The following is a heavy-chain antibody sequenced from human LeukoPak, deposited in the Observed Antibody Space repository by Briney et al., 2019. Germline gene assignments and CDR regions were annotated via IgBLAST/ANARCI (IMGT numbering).Heavy chain of an antibody. J-gene: IGHJ4*02. CDR3: ARAKGDY. Sequence: SETLSLTCTVSGGSISSSNYYWGWIRQPPGKGLEWSGSISYSGGTYYNPSLKSRVTISVDTSKNQFSLKLSSVTAADTAVYYCARAKGDYWGQGTLVTVSP. CDR2: ISYSGGT. V-gene: IGHV4-39*07. CDR1: GGSISSSNYY.